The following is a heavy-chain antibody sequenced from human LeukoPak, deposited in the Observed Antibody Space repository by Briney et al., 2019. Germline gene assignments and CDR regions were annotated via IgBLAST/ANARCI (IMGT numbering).Heavy chain of an antibody. CDR2: INPNSGGT. CDR3: TRDLGKAVAGSRRYFDY. J-gene: IGHJ4*02. D-gene: IGHD6-19*01. CDR1: GYTFTGYY. Sequence: GASVKVSCKASGYTFTGYYMHWVQQAPGQGLEWMGWINPNSGGTNYAQKFQGRVTMTRDTSISTAYMELSRLRSDDTAVYYCTRDLGKAVAGSRRYFDYWGQGTLVTVSS. V-gene: IGHV1-2*02.